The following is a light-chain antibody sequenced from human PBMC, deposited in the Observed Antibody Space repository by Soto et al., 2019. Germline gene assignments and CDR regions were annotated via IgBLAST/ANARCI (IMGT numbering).Light chain of an antibody. CDR2: GAS. J-gene: IGKJ2*01. Sequence: EIVMTQSPATLSVSPGERATLSCRASQSVSSKLVWYQQKPGQAPRLLIYGASTRATGIPARFSGSGSGTEFTLTISSLQSEDFAVYYCQQYNKWYTFGQGTKLEIK. V-gene: IGKV3-15*01. CDR3: QQYNKWYT. CDR1: QSVSSK.